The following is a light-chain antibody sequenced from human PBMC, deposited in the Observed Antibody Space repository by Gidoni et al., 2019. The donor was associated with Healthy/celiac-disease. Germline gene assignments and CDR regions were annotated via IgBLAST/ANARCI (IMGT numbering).Light chain of an antibody. CDR3: QEWDSSSVV. CDR2: KDS. V-gene: IGLV3-1*01. J-gene: IGLJ2*01. Sequence: SYELTQPPSVSVSPGQTASITCSGDKLGDTYACWYQQKPGQSPVLVSYKDSKRPSGTPVRFSGSDSGNTATLTISGTQAMDEDDYYCQEWDSSSVVFGGGTKLTVL. CDR1: KLGDTY.